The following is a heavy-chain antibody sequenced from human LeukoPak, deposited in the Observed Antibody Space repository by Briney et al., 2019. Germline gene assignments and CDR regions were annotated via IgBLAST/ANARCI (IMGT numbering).Heavy chain of an antibody. V-gene: IGHV4-38-2*02. CDR2: MFHSGNT. D-gene: IGHD2-15*01. Sequence: PSETLSLTCTVSGYFTSSGYYWGWIRQSPGKGLEWIGTMFHSGNTYYNPSLNSRVTLSVDTSKNQFSLELNSVTAADTAVYYCAKVGYCDAGPCYFDSWGQGTLVTVSS. J-gene: IGHJ4*02. CDR1: GYFTSSGYY. CDR3: AKVGYCDAGPCYFDS.